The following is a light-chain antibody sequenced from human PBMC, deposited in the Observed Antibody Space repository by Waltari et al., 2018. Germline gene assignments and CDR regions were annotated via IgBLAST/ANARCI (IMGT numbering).Light chain of an antibody. J-gene: IGKJ1*01. CDR1: PSVVCTSDNRNY. CDR3: QQYYNSPRT. CDR2: WAS. Sequence: DFVMTQTPSPLAVSLGVRDTLNCKSSPSVVCTSDNRNYLAWYQQKPGQPPKLLTYWASTRETGVPARFSGSGSGTDFFLTITSLQAEDLAIYYCQQYYNSPRTFGEGTNVEI. V-gene: IGKV4-1*01.